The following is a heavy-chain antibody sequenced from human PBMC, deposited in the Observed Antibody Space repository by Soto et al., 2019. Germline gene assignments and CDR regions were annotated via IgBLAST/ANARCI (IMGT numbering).Heavy chain of an antibody. D-gene: IGHD3-10*01. Sequence: EVQMVESGGGLVKPGGSLRLSCVASGFSFGSYSMNWVRQAPGKGLEWVSSISSGGSSTFYADSMKGRFTISRDNAKNSLYLQINSLRVEDRAVYYCAIDTFTSLVENAFDIWGQGTMGTVSS. CDR1: GFSFGSYS. CDR3: AIDTFTSLVENAFDI. V-gene: IGHV3-21*01. J-gene: IGHJ3*02. CDR2: ISSGGSST.